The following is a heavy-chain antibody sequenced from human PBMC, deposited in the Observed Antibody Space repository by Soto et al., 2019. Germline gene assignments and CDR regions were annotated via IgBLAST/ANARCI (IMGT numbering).Heavy chain of an antibody. V-gene: IGHV3-48*02. CDR2: ISSSSRTI. CDR3: ARDRDDYGDYRFFDY. CDR1: GFTFSSYS. D-gene: IGHD4-17*01. Sequence: EVQLVESGGGLVQPGGSLRLSCAASGFTFSSYSMNWVRQAPGKGLEWVSYISSSSRTIYYADSVKGRFTISRDNAKNSLYLQMNSLRDEDTAVYYCARDRDDYGDYRFFDYWGQGTLVTVSS. J-gene: IGHJ4*02.